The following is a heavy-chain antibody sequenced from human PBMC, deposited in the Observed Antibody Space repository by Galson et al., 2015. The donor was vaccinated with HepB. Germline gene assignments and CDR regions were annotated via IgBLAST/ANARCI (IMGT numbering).Heavy chain of an antibody. CDR2: IDYSGST. CDR3: AREIRSGYGINGFDP. CDR1: GGSISSYY. J-gene: IGHJ5*02. V-gene: IGHV4-59*01. D-gene: IGHD3-22*01. Sequence: ETLSLTCTVSGGSISSYYWGWIRQPPGKGLEWIGNIDYSGSTNYNPSLKSRVTISVDTSKNQFSVKLNSVTAADTAVYYCAREIRSGYGINGFDPWGQGTLVTVSS.